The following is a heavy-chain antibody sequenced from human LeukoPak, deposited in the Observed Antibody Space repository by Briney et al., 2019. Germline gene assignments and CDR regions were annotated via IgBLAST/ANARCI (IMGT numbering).Heavy chain of an antibody. CDR1: GFTFSSYA. Sequence: GGSLRLSCAASGFTFSSYAMHWVRQAPGKGLEWVAVISYDGSNKYYADSVKGRFTISRDNSKNTLYLQMNSLRAEDTAVYYCVRGSCSGSSCYVDYWGQGTLVTVSS. CDR3: VRGSCSGSSCYVDY. J-gene: IGHJ4*02. V-gene: IGHV3-30*01. CDR2: ISYDGSNK. D-gene: IGHD2-15*01.